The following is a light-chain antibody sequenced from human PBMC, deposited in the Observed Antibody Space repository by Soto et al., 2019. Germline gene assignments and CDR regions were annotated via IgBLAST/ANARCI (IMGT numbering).Light chain of an antibody. J-gene: IGKJ1*01. CDR3: QQYYSYPWT. V-gene: IGKV1-5*03. CDR2: KAS. CDR1: QTISSW. Sequence: DIQMSLSPCTLSASVGDTVTITCRASQTISSWLAWYQQKPGKAPKLLIYKASTLKSGVPSRFSGSGSGTDFTLTISCLQSEDFATYYCQQYYSYPWTVGQGTKVDIK.